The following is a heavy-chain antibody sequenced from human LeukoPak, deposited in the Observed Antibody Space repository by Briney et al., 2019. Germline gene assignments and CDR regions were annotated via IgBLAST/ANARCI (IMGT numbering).Heavy chain of an antibody. Sequence: ASVKVSCKASGGTFSSYAISWVRQAPGQGLEWMGWMNPNSGNTGYAQKFQGRVTMTRNTSISTAYMELSSLRSEDTAVYYCASMGSWYNYYYYGMDVWGQGTTVTVSS. CDR1: GGTFSSYA. J-gene: IGHJ6*02. CDR2: MNPNSGNT. V-gene: IGHV1-8*02. D-gene: IGHD6-13*01. CDR3: ASMGSWYNYYYYGMDV.